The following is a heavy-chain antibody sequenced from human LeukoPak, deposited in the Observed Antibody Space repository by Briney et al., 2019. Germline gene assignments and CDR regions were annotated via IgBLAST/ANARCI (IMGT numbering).Heavy chain of an antibody. CDR3: ARHRVAAPNTNYFYIMDV. D-gene: IGHD6-13*01. J-gene: IGHJ6*02. CDR2: IIPNSGGT. CDR1: GYTFTDYY. V-gene: IGHV1-2*02. Sequence: ASVKVSCKTSGYTFTDYYIHWVRQAPGQGLEWMGWIIPNSGGTNYAQKFQARVTMTRDTSISTAYMELTRLTSDDTAVYYCARHRVAAPNTNYFYIMDVWGQGTTVTVSS.